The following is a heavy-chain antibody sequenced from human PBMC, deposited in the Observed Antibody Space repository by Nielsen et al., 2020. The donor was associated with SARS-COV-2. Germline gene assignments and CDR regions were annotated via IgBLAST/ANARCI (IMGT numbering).Heavy chain of an antibody. CDR3: AGIYDFRSGYYGYYYGMDV. Sequence: GSLRLSCAVYGGSFSGYYWSWIRQPPGKGLEWIGEINHSGSTNYNPSLKSRVTISVDTSKNQFSLKLSSVTAADTAVYYCAGIYDFRSGYYGYYYGMDVWGQGTTVTVSS. CDR1: GGSFSGYY. J-gene: IGHJ6*02. D-gene: IGHD3-3*01. V-gene: IGHV4-34*01. CDR2: INHSGST.